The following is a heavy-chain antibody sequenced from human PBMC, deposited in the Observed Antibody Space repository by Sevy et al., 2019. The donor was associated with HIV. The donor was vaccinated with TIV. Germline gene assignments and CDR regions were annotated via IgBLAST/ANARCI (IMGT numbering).Heavy chain of an antibody. CDR3: ARGDIVVVVAATVTGYFQH. D-gene: IGHD2-15*01. CDR2: IYYSGST. V-gene: IGHV4-39*01. CDR1: GGSSSSGSYY. Sequence: SETLSLTCTVSGGSSSSGSYYWGWIRQPPGKGLEWIGSIYYSGSTYYNPSLKSRVTISVDTSKNQFSLKLSSVTAADTAVYYCARGDIVVVVAATVTGYFQHWGQGTLVTVSS. J-gene: IGHJ1*01.